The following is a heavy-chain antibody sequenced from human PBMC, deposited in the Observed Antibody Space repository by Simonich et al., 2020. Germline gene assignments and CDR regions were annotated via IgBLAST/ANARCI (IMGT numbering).Heavy chain of an antibody. J-gene: IGHJ3*02. CDR1: GFTFSGYG. V-gene: IGHV3-48*01. CDR3: ARDSSYYAFDI. D-gene: IGHD5-12*01. Sequence: EVQLVESGGGLVQPGGSLRLSCAASGFTFSGYGMNWVRQAPGKGLEWVSYISSSSSTIYYADSVKGRFTISRDNAKNSLYLQMNSLRAEDTAVYYCARDSSYYAFDIWGQGTMVTVSS. CDR2: ISSSSSTI.